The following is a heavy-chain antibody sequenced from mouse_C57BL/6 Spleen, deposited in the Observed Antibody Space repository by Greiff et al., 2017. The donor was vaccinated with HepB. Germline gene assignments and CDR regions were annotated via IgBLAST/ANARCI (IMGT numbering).Heavy chain of an antibody. CDR2: IDPETGGT. J-gene: IGHJ2*01. D-gene: IGHD2-2*01. CDR1: GYTFTDYE. Sequence: VKLMESGAELVRPGASVTLSCKASGYTFTDYEMHWVKQTPVHGLEWIGAIDPETGGTAYNQKFKGKAILTADKSSSTAYMELRSLTSEDSAVYYCTREESTMVTAFDYWGQGTTLTVSS. V-gene: IGHV1-15*01. CDR3: TREESTMVTAFDY.